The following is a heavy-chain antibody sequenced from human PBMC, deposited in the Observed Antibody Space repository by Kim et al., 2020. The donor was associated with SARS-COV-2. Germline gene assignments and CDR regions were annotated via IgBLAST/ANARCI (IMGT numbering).Heavy chain of an antibody. J-gene: IGHJ3*02. CDR1: GFTFSSYG. Sequence: GGSLRLSCAASGFTFSSYGMHWVRQAPGKGLEWVAVIWYDGSNKYYADSVKGRFTISRDNSKNTLYLQMNSLRAEDTAVYYCARGIAVKGCDAFDIWGQGTMVTVSS. V-gene: IGHV3-33*08. D-gene: IGHD6-19*01. CDR2: IWYDGSNK. CDR3: ARGIAVKGCDAFDI.